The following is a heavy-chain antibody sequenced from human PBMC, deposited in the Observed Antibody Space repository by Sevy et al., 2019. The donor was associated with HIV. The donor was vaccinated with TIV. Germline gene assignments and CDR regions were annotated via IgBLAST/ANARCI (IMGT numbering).Heavy chain of an antibody. Sequence: GGSLRLSCEASGFTFSSYVMNWVRQAPGKGLEWVSTISANGVNTHYADSVKGRLTISRDNSKNTLYLQMNSLRAEDTAVYYCATRRRDGYFDYWGQGTLVTVSS. V-gene: IGHV3-23*01. CDR3: ATRRRDGYFDY. CDR1: GFTFSSYV. J-gene: IGHJ4*02. CDR2: ISANGVNT.